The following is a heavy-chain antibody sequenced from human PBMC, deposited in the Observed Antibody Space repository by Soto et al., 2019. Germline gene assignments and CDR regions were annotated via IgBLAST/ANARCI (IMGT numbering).Heavy chain of an antibody. CDR1: GFTFSDYV. V-gene: IGHV3-23*01. J-gene: IGHJ6*02. Sequence: GGSLRLSCKASGFTFSDYVMSWVRQPPGKGLEWVSAISGSGGRTYYADSVKGRFTISRYNSEGTLYLQTNSLRAEDTAVYYCASGGYWVYYGMDVWGQGTTVTVSS. D-gene: IGHD3-22*01. CDR3: ASGGYWVYYGMDV. CDR2: ISGSGGRT.